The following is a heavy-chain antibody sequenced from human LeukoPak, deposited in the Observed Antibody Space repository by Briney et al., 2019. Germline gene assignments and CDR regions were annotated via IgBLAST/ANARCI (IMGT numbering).Heavy chain of an antibody. CDR1: GGSISSSSYY. CDR3: ARVRTQGIAVAENYYYYYMDV. Sequence: SETLSLTCTVSGGSISSSSYYWGWIRQPPGKGLEWLGSIYYSGSTYYNPSLKSRVTISVDTSKNQFSLKLSSVTAADTAVYYCARVRTQGIAVAENYYYYYMDVWGKGTTVTVSS. D-gene: IGHD6-19*01. J-gene: IGHJ6*03. V-gene: IGHV4-39*07. CDR2: IYYSGST.